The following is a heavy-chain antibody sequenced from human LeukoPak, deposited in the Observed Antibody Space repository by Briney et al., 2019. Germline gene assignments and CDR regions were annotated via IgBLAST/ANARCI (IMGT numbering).Heavy chain of an antibody. V-gene: IGHV4-34*01. J-gene: IGHJ5*02. D-gene: IGHD6-13*01. CDR2: INHSGST. CDR3: ARAPGINWFDP. Sequence: SETLSLTCTVSGGSISSYYWSWIRQPPGKGLEWIGEINHSGSTNYNPSLKSRVTISVDTSKSQFSLKLSSVTAADTAVYYCARAPGINWFDPWGQGTLVTVSS. CDR1: GGSISSYY.